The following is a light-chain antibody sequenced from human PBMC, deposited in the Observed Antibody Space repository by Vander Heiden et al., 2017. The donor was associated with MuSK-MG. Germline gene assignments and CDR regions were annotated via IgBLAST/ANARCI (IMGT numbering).Light chain of an antibody. CDR1: QSVNSY. J-gene: IGKJ5*01. CDR2: DAS. CDR3: QQRNTLNP. V-gene: IGKV3-11*01. Sequence: EIVLTQSPATLSLSPGERATLSCRASQSVNSYLDWYQQKPGQAPRLLIYDASKRAYGIPDRFSGSGSGTDFTLTSSSREPEDFAVYYWQQRNTLNPFGQGTLLEIK.